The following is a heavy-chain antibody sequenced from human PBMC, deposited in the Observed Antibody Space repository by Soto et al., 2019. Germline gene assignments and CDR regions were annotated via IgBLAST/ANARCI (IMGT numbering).Heavy chain of an antibody. Sequence: GASVKVSCKASGYTFTSYGISWVRQAPGQGLEWMGWISAYNGNTNYAQKLQGRVTMTTDASTSTAYMELRSLRSDDTAVYYCARDSSFEYDILTGYPLDPWGQGTLVTVS. D-gene: IGHD3-9*01. V-gene: IGHV1-18*01. CDR2: ISAYNGNT. J-gene: IGHJ5*02. CDR1: GYTFTSYG. CDR3: ARDSSFEYDILTGYPLDP.